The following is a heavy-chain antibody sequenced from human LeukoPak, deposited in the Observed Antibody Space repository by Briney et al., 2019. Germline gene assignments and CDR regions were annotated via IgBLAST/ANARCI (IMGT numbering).Heavy chain of an antibody. Sequence: SETLSLTCTVSGGSISSSSYYWGWIRQPPGKGLEWIGSIYYSGSTYYNPTLKSRVTISVDTSKNQFSLKLSSVTAADTAVYYCARRDSSSWYSAFDIWGQGTMVTVSS. CDR2: IYYSGST. CDR1: GGSISSSSYY. J-gene: IGHJ3*02. V-gene: IGHV4-39*01. D-gene: IGHD6-13*01. CDR3: ARRDSSSWYSAFDI.